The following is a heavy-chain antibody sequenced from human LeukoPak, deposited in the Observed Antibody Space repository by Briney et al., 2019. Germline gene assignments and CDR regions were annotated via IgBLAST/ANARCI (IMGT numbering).Heavy chain of an antibody. D-gene: IGHD2-2*02. CDR1: GGSIISSSYY. J-gene: IGHJ6*03. V-gene: IGHV4-61*02. CDR2: IYTSGST. CDR3: ARDIIVPATAIPGWGHYYYYMDV. Sequence: TSETLSLTCTVSGGSIISSSYYWSWIRQPAGKGLEWIGRIYTSGSTNYNPSLKSRVTISVDTSKSQFSLKLSSVTAADTAVYYCARDIIVPATAIPGWGHYYYYMDVWGKGTTVTISS.